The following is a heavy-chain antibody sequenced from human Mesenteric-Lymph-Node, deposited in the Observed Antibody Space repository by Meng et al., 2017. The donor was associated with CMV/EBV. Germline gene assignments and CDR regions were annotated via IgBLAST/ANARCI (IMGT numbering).Heavy chain of an antibody. V-gene: IGHV2-5*02. Sequence: QITLRESGPTLVKPTQTLTLTCTFSGFSLGTTKMGVGWIRQPPGKALEWLGFIYWDDDKRYSPSLNSRLNITRDTSRNHVVLTMTNMDPADTATYYCARSAQDYDDTSGFTNWFDPWGQGTLVIVSS. D-gene: IGHD3-22*01. CDR1: GFSLGTTKMG. J-gene: IGHJ5*02. CDR3: ARSAQDYDDTSGFTNWFDP. CDR2: IYWDDDK.